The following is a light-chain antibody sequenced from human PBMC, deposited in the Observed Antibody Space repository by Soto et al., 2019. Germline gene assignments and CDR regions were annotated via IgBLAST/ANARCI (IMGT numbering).Light chain of an antibody. Sequence: QSVLTQPASVSGSPGQSITISCTGTSIDVGHPYNYVSWYQQYPGKAPKLLILGVSNRPSGISGRFSGSKSGNTASLTISGLQPEDEADYYCMSYIASSNYVFGSGTKVTVL. J-gene: IGLJ1*01. CDR3: MSYIASSNYV. V-gene: IGLV2-14*03. CDR2: GVS. CDR1: SIDVGHPYNY.